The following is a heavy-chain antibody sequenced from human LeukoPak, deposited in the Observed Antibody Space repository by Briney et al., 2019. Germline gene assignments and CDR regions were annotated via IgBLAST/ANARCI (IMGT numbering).Heavy chain of an antibody. D-gene: IGHD2-2*01. J-gene: IGHJ5*02. Sequence: VAAVTLSFKAAAGTFTIYAISWVRQAPGQGQEWMGGIIPIFGSSNYAQKFQGKVTITADKTTSTVYMELSSLRSEDTAVYYCARAHSVDCNSTTCYVDNWFDRWGRGTLVTVSS. CDR1: AGTFTIYA. V-gene: IGHV1-69*06. CDR2: IIPIFGSS. CDR3: ARAHSVDCNSTTCYVDNWFDR.